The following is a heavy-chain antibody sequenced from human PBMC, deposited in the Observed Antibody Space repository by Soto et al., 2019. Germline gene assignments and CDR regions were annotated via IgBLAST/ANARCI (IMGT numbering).Heavy chain of an antibody. V-gene: IGHV4-30-4*01. Sequence: QVQLQESGPGLVKPSETLSLTCTVSGGSISGGVHSWSWIRQPPGKGLEWIGHIFDSGSTYYNPSLTRRLTISVDPSKNQFSLRLSSVTAADTAVFYCAREVVPLTEDGSFGLWGWGPLVTVSS. CDR3: AREVVPLTEDGSFGL. D-gene: IGHD2-21*02. J-gene: IGHJ2*01. CDR2: IFDSGST. CDR1: GGSISGGVHS.